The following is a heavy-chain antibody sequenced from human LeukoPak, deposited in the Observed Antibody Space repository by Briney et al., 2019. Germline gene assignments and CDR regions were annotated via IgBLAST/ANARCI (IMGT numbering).Heavy chain of an antibody. CDR1: GFTFSSYW. J-gene: IGHJ4*02. V-gene: IGHV3-7*01. CDR2: IKQDGSEK. CDR3: ARDRLAAALDY. D-gene: IGHD6-13*01. Sequence: GGSLRPSCAASGFTFSSYWMSWVRQAPGKGLEWVANIKQDGSEKYYVDSVKGRFTISRDNAKNSLYLQMNSLRAEDTAVYYCARDRLAAALDYWGQGTLVTVSS.